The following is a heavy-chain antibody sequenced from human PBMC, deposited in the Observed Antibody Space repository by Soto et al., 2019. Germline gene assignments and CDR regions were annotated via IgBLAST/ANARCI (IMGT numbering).Heavy chain of an antibody. CDR3: ARGQVVRDSNCYHYYGMDV. CDR2: ISTYNGNT. V-gene: IGHV1-18*01. Sequence: ASVKVSCKASGYTFINYGISWVRQAPGQGLEWMGWISTYNGNTYYGQKFQGRVTMTTDTSTTTAYMELRSLKSDDTAVYYCARGQVVRDSNCYHYYGMDVWGQGTTVTVSS. D-gene: IGHD6-13*01. CDR1: GYTFINYG. J-gene: IGHJ6*02.